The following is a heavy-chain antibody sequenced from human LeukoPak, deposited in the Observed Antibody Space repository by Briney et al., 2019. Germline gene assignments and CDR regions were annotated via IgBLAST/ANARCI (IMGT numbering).Heavy chain of an antibody. Sequence: GSSVKVSCKASGGTFSSYAISWVRQARGQGLEWMGRIIPIFGTANYAQKFQGRVTITTDESTSTAYMELSSLRSEDTAVYYCAISGLAQPVGLWDYWGQGTLVTVSS. CDR1: GGTFSSYA. J-gene: IGHJ4*02. D-gene: IGHD3/OR15-3a*01. CDR3: AISGLAQPVGLWDY. V-gene: IGHV1-69*05. CDR2: IIPIFGTA.